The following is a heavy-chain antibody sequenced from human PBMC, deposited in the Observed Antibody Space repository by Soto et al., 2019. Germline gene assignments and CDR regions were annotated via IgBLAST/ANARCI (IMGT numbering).Heavy chain of an antibody. J-gene: IGHJ3*01. D-gene: IGHD3-22*01. CDR1: GFTFSSYG. CDR2: ISYDGSNK. Sequence: GGSLRLSCAASGFTFSSYGMHWVRQAPGKGLEWVAVISYDGSNKYYADSVKGRFTISRDNSKNTLYLQMNSLRAEDTAVYYCAIPYYYDSSGSWGQGTMVTVSS. CDR3: AIPYYYDSSGS. V-gene: IGHV3-30*03.